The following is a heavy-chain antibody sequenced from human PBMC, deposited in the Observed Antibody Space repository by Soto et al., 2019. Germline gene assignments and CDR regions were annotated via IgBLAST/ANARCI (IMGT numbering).Heavy chain of an antibody. D-gene: IGHD2-21*02. CDR3: ARAFVTPPWGMDV. V-gene: IGHV3-33*01. Sequence: QVQLVESGGGVVQPGRSLRLSCAASGFTFSSYGMHWVRQAPGKGLEWVAVIWYDGSNKYYADSVKGRFTISRDNSKNTLYLQMNSLRAEDTAVYYCARAFVTPPWGMDVWGQGTTVTVSS. CDR1: GFTFSSYG. CDR2: IWYDGSNK. J-gene: IGHJ6*02.